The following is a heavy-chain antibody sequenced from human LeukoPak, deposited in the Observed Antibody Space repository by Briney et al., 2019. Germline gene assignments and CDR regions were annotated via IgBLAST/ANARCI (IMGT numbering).Heavy chain of an antibody. D-gene: IGHD1-26*01. CDR1: GFTFSSYA. CDR3: AKPCGGSYYNRGVDY. Sequence: GGSLRLSCAASGFTFSSYAMSWVRHAQGNGLDRVSSISGSGGSTYYADSVKGRFTISRDNSKNTLYLQMNSLRAEDTAVYYCAKPCGGSYYNRGVDYWGQGTLVTVSS. CDR2: ISGSGGST. J-gene: IGHJ4*02. V-gene: IGHV3-23*01.